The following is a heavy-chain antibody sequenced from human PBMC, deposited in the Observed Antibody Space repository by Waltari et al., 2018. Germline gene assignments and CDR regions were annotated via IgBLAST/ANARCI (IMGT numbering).Heavy chain of an antibody. CDR1: GFTFSSYG. Sequence: QVQLVESGGGVVQPGRSLRLSCAASGFTFSSYGMHWVRQAPGKGLEWVAVIWYDGSNKYYADSVKVRFTITRDNYKNTLYLQMNSLRAEDTAVYYCARAFTAAGTYYYYGMDVWGQGTTVTVSS. CDR3: ARAFTAAGTYYYYGMDV. J-gene: IGHJ6*02. D-gene: IGHD6-13*01. CDR2: IWYDGSNK. V-gene: IGHV3-33*01.